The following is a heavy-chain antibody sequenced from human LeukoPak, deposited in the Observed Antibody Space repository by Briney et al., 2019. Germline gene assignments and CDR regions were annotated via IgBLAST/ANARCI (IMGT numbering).Heavy chain of an antibody. V-gene: IGHV3-30*19. CDR3: ARDHIVATIALDY. Sequence: GGSLRLSCAASGFTFSSYGMHWVRQAPGKGLEWVAVIWYDGSNKYYADSVKGRFTISRDNSKNTLYLQMNSLRAEDTAVYYCARDHIVATIALDYWGQGTLVTVSS. J-gene: IGHJ4*02. CDR2: IWYDGSNK. CDR1: GFTFSSYG. D-gene: IGHD5-12*01.